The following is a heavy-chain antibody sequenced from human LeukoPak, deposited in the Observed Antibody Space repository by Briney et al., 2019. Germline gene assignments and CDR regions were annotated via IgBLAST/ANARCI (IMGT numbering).Heavy chain of an antibody. CDR3: ASRAPWDNYDRYLPIDY. Sequence: PSETLSLTCTVSGGSISSGDYYWSWIRQPPGKGLEWIGYIYYSGSTYYNPSLKSRVTISVDTSKNQFSLKLNSVTAADTAVYYCASRAPWDNYDRYLPIDYWGQGTLVTVSS. V-gene: IGHV4-30-4*01. J-gene: IGHJ4*02. D-gene: IGHD3-22*01. CDR2: IYYSGST. CDR1: GGSISSGDYY.